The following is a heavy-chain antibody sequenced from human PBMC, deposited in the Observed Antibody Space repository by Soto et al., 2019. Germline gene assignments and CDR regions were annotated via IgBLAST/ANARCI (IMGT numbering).Heavy chain of an antibody. CDR2: ISYDGSNK. Sequence: GGSLRLSCAASGFTFSSYAMHWVRQAPGKGLEWVAVISYDGSNKYYADSVKGRFTISRDNSKNTLYLQMNSLRAEDTAVYYCARDWRGSHDAFDIWGQGTMVTVSS. CDR1: GFTFSSYA. D-gene: IGHD1-26*01. V-gene: IGHV3-30-3*01. CDR3: ARDWRGSHDAFDI. J-gene: IGHJ3*02.